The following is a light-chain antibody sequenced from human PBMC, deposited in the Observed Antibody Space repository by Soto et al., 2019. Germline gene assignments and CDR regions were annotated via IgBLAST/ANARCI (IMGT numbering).Light chain of an antibody. J-gene: IGLJ3*02. V-gene: IGLV2-14*01. CDR3: SSYTSSSTLM. CDR1: SSDVGGYNY. CDR2: EVS. Sequence: QSALTQPASVSGSPGQSITISCTGTSSDVGGYNYVSWSQQHPGKAPKLMIYEVSNRPSGVSNRFSGSKSGNTASLTISGLQAEDEADYYCSSYTSSSTLMFGGGTKLTFL.